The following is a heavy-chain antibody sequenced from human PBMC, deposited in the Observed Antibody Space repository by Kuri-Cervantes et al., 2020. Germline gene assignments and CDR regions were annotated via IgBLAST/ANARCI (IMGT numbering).Heavy chain of an antibody. CDR2: IYYSGST. D-gene: IGHD4-23*01. Sequence: SQTLSLTCAVYGGSFSSYYWSWIRQPPGKGLEWIGYIYYSGSTNYNPSLKSRVTISVDTSKNQFSLKLSSVTAADTAVYYCARVRIDYGGNSLSFSRYYYYGMDVWGQGTTVTVSS. CDR1: GGSFSSYY. J-gene: IGHJ6*02. V-gene: IGHV4-59*01. CDR3: ARVRIDYGGNSLSFSRYYYYGMDV.